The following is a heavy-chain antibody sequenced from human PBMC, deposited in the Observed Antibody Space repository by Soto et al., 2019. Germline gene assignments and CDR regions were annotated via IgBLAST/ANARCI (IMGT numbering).Heavy chain of an antibody. CDR3: ARDPHYYGSGSQGGFDP. V-gene: IGHV4-4*02. Sequence: QVQLQESGPGLVKPSGTLSLTCAVSGGSISSSNWWSWVRQPPGKGLEWIGEIYHSGSTNYNPSLKSRVTLSVDQSQNQFPLKLSSVTAADTAVYYCARDPHYYGSGSQGGFDPWGQGTLVTVSS. D-gene: IGHD3-10*01. CDR1: GGSISSSNW. CDR2: IYHSGST. J-gene: IGHJ5*02.